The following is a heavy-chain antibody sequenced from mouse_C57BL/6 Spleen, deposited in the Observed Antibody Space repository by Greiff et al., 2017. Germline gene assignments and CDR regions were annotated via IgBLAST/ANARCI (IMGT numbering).Heavy chain of an antibody. CDR3: ARTGNHWGAY. CDR1: GYTFTDYY. Sequence: VQLQQSGPVLVKPGASVKMSCKASGYTFTDYYMNWVKQSHGKSLEWIGVINTYNGGTSYNQKFKGKATLTVDQSSSTAYMELTSLPSEDTAVYFCARTGNHWGAYWGQGTLVTVSA. CDR2: INTYNGGT. J-gene: IGHJ3*01. V-gene: IGHV1-19*01. D-gene: IGHD2-1*01.